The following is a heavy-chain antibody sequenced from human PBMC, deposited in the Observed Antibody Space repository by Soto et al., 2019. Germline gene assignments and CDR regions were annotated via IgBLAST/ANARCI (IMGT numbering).Heavy chain of an antibody. Sequence: PSETLRLSCAASGFTVGSNYMSWVRQAPGKGLEWVSVIYSEGTPYYADSVKGRFTISRENSNNTLYLHMNNLRAEDTAVYYCARSTYYDILTGSYYYYAMDVWGQGTTVTVSS. CDR1: GFTVGSNY. V-gene: IGHV3-53*01. D-gene: IGHD3-9*01. J-gene: IGHJ6*02. CDR2: IYSEGTP. CDR3: ARSTYYDILTGSYYYYAMDV.